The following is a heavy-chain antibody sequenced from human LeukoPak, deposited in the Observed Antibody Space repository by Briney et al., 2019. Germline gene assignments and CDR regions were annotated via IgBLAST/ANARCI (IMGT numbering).Heavy chain of an antibody. D-gene: IGHD3-3*01. CDR2: IWYDRSNK. CDR3: ATAEEYYDFWSGYWLDY. CDR1: GLTFSSYG. J-gene: IGHJ4*02. V-gene: IGHV3-33*01. Sequence: GGSLRLSCAASGLTFSSYGMHWVRQAPGKGLEWVAVIWYDRSNKYYADSVKGRFTISRDNSKNTLCLQMNSLRAEDTAVYYCATAEEYYDFWSGYWLDYWGQGTLVTVSS.